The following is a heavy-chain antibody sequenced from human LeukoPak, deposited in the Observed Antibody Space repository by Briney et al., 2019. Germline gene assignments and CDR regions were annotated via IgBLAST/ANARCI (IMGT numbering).Heavy chain of an antibody. J-gene: IGHJ4*02. CDR2: INAGNGNI. CDR3: ARDQSSSWYNVFDY. V-gene: IGHV1-3*01. D-gene: IGHD6-13*01. CDR1: GYTFTSYA. Sequence: ASVKVSCKASGYTFTSYAMHWVRQAPGQRLEWMGRINAGNGNIKYSQKFQGRVTITRDTSASTAYMELSSLRSEDTAVYYCARDQSSSWYNVFDYWGQGTVVTVSS.